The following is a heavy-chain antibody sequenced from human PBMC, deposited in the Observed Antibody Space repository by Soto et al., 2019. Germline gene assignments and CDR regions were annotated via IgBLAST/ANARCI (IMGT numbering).Heavy chain of an antibody. V-gene: IGHV1-18*01. CDR1: GYTFTSYG. D-gene: IGHD5-18*01. CDR3: ARDHPGIQLWAGGFDY. Sequence: QVPLVQSGAEVKKPGASVKVSCKASGYTFTSYGISWVRQAPGQGLEWMGWISAYNGNTNYAQKLQGRVTMTTDTSTSTAYMEPRSLRSDDTAVYYCARDHPGIQLWAGGFDYWGQGTLVTVSS. J-gene: IGHJ4*02. CDR2: ISAYNGNT.